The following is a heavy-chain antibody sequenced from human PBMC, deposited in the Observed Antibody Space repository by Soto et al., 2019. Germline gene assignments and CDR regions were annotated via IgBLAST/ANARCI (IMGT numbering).Heavy chain of an antibody. J-gene: IGHJ3*02. Sequence: QMQLVESGGGVVQPGRSLRLSCAASGFISSDYGIHWVRQAPGKGLEWVAFISDDGGRNKVYAASVKGRFTISRDNSVNTVHLQMTGLSTEDTAVYYCTKARNNMSDAFDIWGQGAMVTVSS. CDR1: GFISSDYG. CDR3: TKARNNMSDAFDI. CDR2: ISDDGGRNK. V-gene: IGHV3-30*18. D-gene: IGHD3-16*01.